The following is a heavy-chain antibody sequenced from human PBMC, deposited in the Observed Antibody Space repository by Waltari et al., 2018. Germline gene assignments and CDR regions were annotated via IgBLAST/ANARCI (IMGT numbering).Heavy chain of an antibody. CDR2: IYSGGST. J-gene: IGHJ6*02. V-gene: IGHV3-53*01. CDR3: ARESRSTYYYYGMDV. Sequence: EVQLVESGGGLIQPGGSLRLSCAASGFTVSSNYMSWVRQAQGKGLEWSSVIYSGGSTYYADSVKGRFTISRDNSKNTLYLQMNSLRAEDTAVYYCARESRSTYYYYGMDVWGQGTTVTVSS. CDR1: GFTVSSNY.